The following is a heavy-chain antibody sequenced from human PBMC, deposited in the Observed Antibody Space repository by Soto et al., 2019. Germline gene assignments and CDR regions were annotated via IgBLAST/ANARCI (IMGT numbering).Heavy chain of an antibody. CDR3: ARPYGGKIGDAPDL. D-gene: IGHD4-17*01. Sequence: GGSLRLSCVASGFTFSSYAMSWVRQVPGKGLEWVSTISDAAGSAYDVDSVKGRFTISRDNSKKTLYLQMNSLRAEDSAVYYCARPYGGKIGDAPDLWGPGTMVTVSS. V-gene: IGHV3-23*01. CDR1: GFTFSSYA. J-gene: IGHJ3*01. CDR2: ISDAAGSA.